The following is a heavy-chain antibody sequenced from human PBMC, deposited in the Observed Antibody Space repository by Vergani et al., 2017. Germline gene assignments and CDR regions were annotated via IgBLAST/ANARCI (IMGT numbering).Heavy chain of an antibody. CDR1: GYTFTSYA. J-gene: IGHJ5*02. Sequence: QVQLVQSGAEVKKPGASVKVSCKASGYTFTSYAMHWVRQAPGQRLEWMGWINAGNGNTKYSQKFQGRVTITRDKSASTAYMELSSLRSEDTAVYYCAREGYYYDSSCYLNWFDPWGQGTLVTVSS. V-gene: IGHV1-3*01. D-gene: IGHD3-22*01. CDR3: AREGYYYDSSCYLNWFDP. CDR2: INAGNGNT.